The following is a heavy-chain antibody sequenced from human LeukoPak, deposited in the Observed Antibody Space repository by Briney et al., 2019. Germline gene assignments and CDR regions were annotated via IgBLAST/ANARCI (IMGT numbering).Heavy chain of an antibody. J-gene: IGHJ6*02. CDR1: GFTFSSYS. Sequence: PGGSLRLSCAASGFTFSSYSMNWVRQAPGKGLEWVANIKQDGSEKYYVDSVKGRFTISRDNAKNSLYLQMNSLRAEDTAVYYCARDRRSSGWYPYYYYYGMDVWGQGTTVTVSS. CDR2: IKQDGSEK. CDR3: ARDRRSSGWYPYYYYYGMDV. V-gene: IGHV3-7*03. D-gene: IGHD6-19*01.